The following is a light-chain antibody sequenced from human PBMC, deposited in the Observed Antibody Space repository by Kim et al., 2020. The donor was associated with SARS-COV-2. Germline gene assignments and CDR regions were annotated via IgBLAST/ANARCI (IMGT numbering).Light chain of an antibody. CDR1: QSVSSSY. CDR3: KQCGSSSRLT. J-gene: IGKJ4*01. Sequence: EIVLTQSPGTLSLSPGERATLSCRASQSVSSSYLAWYQQKPGQAPRLLIYGASSRATGIPVRFSGSGSGTDFTLTISRLEPEDFAVYYCKQCGSSSRLTFGGGTKVHIK. V-gene: IGKV3-20*01. CDR2: GAS.